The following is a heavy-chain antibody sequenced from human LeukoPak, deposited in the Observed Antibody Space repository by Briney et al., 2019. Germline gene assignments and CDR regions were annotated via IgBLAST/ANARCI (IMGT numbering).Heavy chain of an antibody. J-gene: IGHJ4*02. V-gene: IGHV1-18*01. CDR3: ARNRWLQRRYYFDY. CDR1: GYTFTSYG. Sequence: ASVKVSCKASGYTFTSYGTSWVRQAPGQGLEWMGWISAYNGNTNYAQKLQGRVTMTTDTSTSTAYMELRSLRSDDTAVYYCARNRWLQRRYYFDYWGQGTLVTVSS. CDR2: ISAYNGNT. D-gene: IGHD5-24*01.